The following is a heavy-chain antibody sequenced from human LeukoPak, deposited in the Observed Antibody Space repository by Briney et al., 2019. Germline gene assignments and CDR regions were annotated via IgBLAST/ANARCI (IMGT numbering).Heavy chain of an antibody. D-gene: IGHD3-22*01. CDR2: IKSKTDGGTT. Sequence: GGSPRLSCAASGFTFSNAWMSWVRQAPGKGLEWVGRIKSKTDGGTTDYAAPVKGRFTISRDDSKNTLYLQMNSLRAEDTAVYYCAKDRAGYYDSSGYSDYWGQGTLVTVSS. CDR3: AKDRAGYYDSSGYSDY. J-gene: IGHJ4*02. V-gene: IGHV3-15*01. CDR1: GFTFSNAW.